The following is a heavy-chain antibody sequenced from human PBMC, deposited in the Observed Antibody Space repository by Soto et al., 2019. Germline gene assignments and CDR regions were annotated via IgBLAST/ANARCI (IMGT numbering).Heavy chain of an antibody. Sequence: GGSLRLSCAASGFTFSSYAMSWVRQAPGRGLEWVSAISGSGGSTYYADSVKGRFTISRDNSKNTLCLQMNSLRAEDTAVYYCAKGPYNWNYGGLNNWFDPWGQGTLVTVSS. CDR3: AKGPYNWNYGGLNNWFDP. V-gene: IGHV3-23*01. J-gene: IGHJ5*02. D-gene: IGHD1-7*01. CDR2: ISGSGGST. CDR1: GFTFSSYA.